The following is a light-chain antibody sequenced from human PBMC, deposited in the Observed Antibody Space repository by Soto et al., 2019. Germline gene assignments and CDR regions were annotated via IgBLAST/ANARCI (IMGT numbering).Light chain of an antibody. J-gene: IGKJ5*01. CDR1: QSVSSN. CDR2: GAS. V-gene: IGKV3-15*01. Sequence: EIVMTQSPATLPVSPGERSTLSCRASQSVSSNLAWYQQKPGQAPRLLIYGASTRATGIPARFSGSGSGTEFTLTISSLQSEDFAVYYCQQYNNWPPPTFGQGTRLEIK. CDR3: QQYNNWPPPT.